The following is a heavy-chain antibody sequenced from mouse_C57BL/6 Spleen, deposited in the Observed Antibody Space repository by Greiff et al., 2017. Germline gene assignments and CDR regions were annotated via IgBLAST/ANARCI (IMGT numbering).Heavy chain of an antibody. CDR2: IDPADSYT. J-gene: IGHJ4*01. CDR3: ARSGYYYGSSPYAMDY. V-gene: IGHV1-69*01. CDR1: GYTFTSYW. D-gene: IGHD1-1*01. Sequence: QVQLQQPGAELVMPGASVKLSCKASGYTFTSYWMHWVKQRPGQGLEWIGEIDPADSYTNYNQKFKGKSTLTVDKSSSTAYMPLSSLTSEDSAVYYCARSGYYYGSSPYAMDYWGQGTSVTVSS.